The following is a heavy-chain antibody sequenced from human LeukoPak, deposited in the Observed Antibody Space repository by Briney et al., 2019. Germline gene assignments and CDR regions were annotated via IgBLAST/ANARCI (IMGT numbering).Heavy chain of an antibody. CDR3: ARLSGSYWEIDY. J-gene: IGHJ4*02. CDR1: GGSFSGYY. Sequence: SETLSLTCAVYGGSFSGYYWSWIRQPPGKGLEWIGEINHSGSTNYNPSLKSRVTISVDTSKNQFSLKLSSVTAADTAVYYCARLSGSYWEIDYWGQGTLVTVSS. V-gene: IGHV4-34*01. D-gene: IGHD1-26*01. CDR2: INHSGST.